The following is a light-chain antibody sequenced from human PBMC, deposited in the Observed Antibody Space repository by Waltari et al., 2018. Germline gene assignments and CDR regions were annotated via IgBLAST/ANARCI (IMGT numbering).Light chain of an antibody. CDR2: EDS. CDR1: TVGNYD. J-gene: IGLJ2*01. CDR3: QVWHSSTAV. V-gene: IGLV3-1*01. Sequence: SYDLTQPSSVSVAPGQTATITCSGLTVGNYDVNWYQKKTGLSPVLVIYEDSLRASGIPERFSGSNSANTATLIIREAQVVDEAEYYCQVWHSSTAVFGGGTKLTVL.